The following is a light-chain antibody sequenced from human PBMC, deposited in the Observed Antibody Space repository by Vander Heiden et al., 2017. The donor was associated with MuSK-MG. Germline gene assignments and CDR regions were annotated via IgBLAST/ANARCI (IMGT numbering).Light chain of an antibody. CDR3: KQYYRLFT. V-gene: IGKV4-1*01. CDR2: WAS. J-gene: IGKJ3*01. CDR1: QSVLYSSNNKNY. Sequence: DIVMTQSPDSLAVSLGERATINCKSSQSVLYSSNNKNYLAWYQQKPGQPPKLLIYWASTRESGVPDRFSGSGSGTDFTLTISSLQAEDVAVYYCKQYYRLFTFGPRTKVDIK.